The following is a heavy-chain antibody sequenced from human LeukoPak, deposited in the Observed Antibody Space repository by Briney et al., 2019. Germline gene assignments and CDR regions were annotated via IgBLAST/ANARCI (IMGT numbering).Heavy chain of an antibody. D-gene: IGHD3-10*01. Sequence: AAVKVTFKASGYTFTAYYMQWVRQAPGRVVEWMGCSNSRSGGTNYAHRFQDGIIMTRDTSINTSHMELSRLTSDDTAVYYCARDYYFGSGTYLDAFDIWGGGTMVTVSS. CDR1: GYTFTAYY. V-gene: IGHV1-2*02. J-gene: IGHJ3*02. CDR3: ARDYYFGSGTYLDAFDI. CDR2: SNSRSGGT.